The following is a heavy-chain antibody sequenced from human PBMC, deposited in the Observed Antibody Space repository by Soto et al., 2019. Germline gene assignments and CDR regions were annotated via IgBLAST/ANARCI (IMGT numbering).Heavy chain of an antibody. J-gene: IGHJ6*02. V-gene: IGHV4-4*02. CDR3: ARGSSIAGLYYGMDV. CDR2: IYYSGIT. CDR1: GGSMSSTNW. Sequence: SETLSLTCTVSGGSMSSTNWWSWVRQPPGKGLEWIAEIYYSGITYYNPSLKSRVTISLDTSKNQFSLKLSSVTAADTAVYYCARGSSIAGLYYGMDVWGQGTTVTVSS. D-gene: IGHD6-6*01.